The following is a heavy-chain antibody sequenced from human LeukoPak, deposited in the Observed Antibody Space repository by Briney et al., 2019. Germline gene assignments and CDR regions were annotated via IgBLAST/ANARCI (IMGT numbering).Heavy chain of an antibody. J-gene: IGHJ4*02. D-gene: IGHD2-2*01. Sequence: GGSLRLSCAASGFTFSTYWMSWVRQAPGKGLEWVANIKQDGSDKFYVDSVKGRFTISRDNAKNSMYRQMNSLRAEDTAVYYCARVLPVASRDYWGQGTLVTVSS. CDR3: ARVLPVASRDY. V-gene: IGHV3-7*01. CDR1: GFTFSTYW. CDR2: IKQDGSDK.